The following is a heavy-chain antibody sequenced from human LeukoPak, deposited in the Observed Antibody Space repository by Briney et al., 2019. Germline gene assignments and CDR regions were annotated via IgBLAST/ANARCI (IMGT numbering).Heavy chain of an antibody. CDR2: INHSGST. D-gene: IGHD7-27*01. CDR3: AREDDTGNWFDP. CDR1: GGSFSGYY. J-gene: IGHJ5*02. Sequence: SETLSLTCAVYGGSFSGYYWSWIRQPPGKGLEWIGEINHSGSTNYNPSLKSRVTISVDRSKNQFSLKLTSVTAADTAVYYCAREDDTGNWFDPWGQGTLVTVSS. V-gene: IGHV4-34*01.